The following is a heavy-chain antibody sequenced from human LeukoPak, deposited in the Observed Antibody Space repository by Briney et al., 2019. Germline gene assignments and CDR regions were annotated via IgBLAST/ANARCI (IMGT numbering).Heavy chain of an antibody. CDR1: GYTLSSYY. D-gene: IGHD6-13*01. J-gene: IGHJ5*02. CDR2: INPSGSIT. Sequence: ASVKVSCKASGYTLSSYYMHWIRQAPGQGLEWMGLINPSGSITTYAQKFQGRVTVTGDTSTSTVYMELRSLRSEDTAVYYCAREPTLAALTVDNWFAPWGQGTLVTVSS. V-gene: IGHV1-46*01. CDR3: AREPTLAALTVDNWFAP.